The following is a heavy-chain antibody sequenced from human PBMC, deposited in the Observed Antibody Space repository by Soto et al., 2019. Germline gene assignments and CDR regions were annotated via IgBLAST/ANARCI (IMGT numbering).Heavy chain of an antibody. CDR2: ISSSGSTI. CDR1: GFTFSSYE. Sequence: GGSLRLSCAASGFTFSSYEMNWVRQAPGKGLEWVSYISSSGSTIYYADSVKGRFTISRDNAKNSLYLQMNSLRAEDTAVYYCPRDLVVRGVRRGRYGMDVWGKGTTVTVS. CDR3: PRDLVVRGVRRGRYGMDV. J-gene: IGHJ6*04. V-gene: IGHV3-48*03. D-gene: IGHD3-10*01.